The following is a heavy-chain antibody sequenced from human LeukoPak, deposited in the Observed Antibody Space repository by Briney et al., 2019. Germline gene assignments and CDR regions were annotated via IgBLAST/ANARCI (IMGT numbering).Heavy chain of an antibody. CDR1: GYTFTSYG. J-gene: IGHJ6*02. V-gene: IGHV1-18*01. D-gene: IGHD6-19*01. CDR2: ISPYNGNT. CDR3: ARDSGSGWYYYYYGMDV. Sequence: ASVKVSCKASGYTFTSYGISWVRQAPGQGLEWMGWISPYNGNTNYAPKLQGRVTMTTDTATSTAYMELTSLTSDDTAVYYCARDSGSGWYYYYYGMDVWGQGTTVTVSS.